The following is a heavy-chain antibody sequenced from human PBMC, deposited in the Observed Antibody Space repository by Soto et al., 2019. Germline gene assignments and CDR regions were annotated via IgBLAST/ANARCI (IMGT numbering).Heavy chain of an antibody. D-gene: IGHD6-19*01. CDR1: GGSFSGYY. CDR3: ARDSSGWYYFDY. Sequence: SETLSLTCAVYGGSFSGYYWSWIRQPPGKGLEWIGEINHSGSTNYNPSLKSRVTISVDTSKNQFSLKLSSVTAADTAVYYCARDSSGWYYFDYWGQGTLVTVSS. J-gene: IGHJ4*02. V-gene: IGHV4-34*01. CDR2: INHSGST.